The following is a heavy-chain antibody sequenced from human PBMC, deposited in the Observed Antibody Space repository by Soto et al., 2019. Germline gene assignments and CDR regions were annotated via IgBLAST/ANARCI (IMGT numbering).Heavy chain of an antibody. CDR1: GYSFTSYW. D-gene: IGHD3-22*01. J-gene: IGHJ2*01. V-gene: IGHV5-51*01. Sequence: GESLKISCKGSGYSFTSYWIGWVRQMPGKGLEWMGIIYPGDSDTRYSPSFQGQVTISADKSISTAYLQWSSMKASDTAMYYCQRDQTYYYDSIGYSHWQFDLWGRGTLVTVSS. CDR2: IYPGDSDT. CDR3: QRDQTYYYDSIGYSHWQFDL.